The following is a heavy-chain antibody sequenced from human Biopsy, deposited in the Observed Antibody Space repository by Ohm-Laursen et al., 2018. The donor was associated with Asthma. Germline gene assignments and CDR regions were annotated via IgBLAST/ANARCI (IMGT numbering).Heavy chain of an antibody. V-gene: IGHV4-30-4*02. CDR1: GAYIGTPDYH. CDR3: ARVVSYGDIYFGIDV. Sequence: PSDTLSLTCTVSGAYIGTPDYHWSWIRQSPGKGLEWIGFVFYSGTTHYSRSLERRVSISIDTATNEFSMKLWSVTPADTAVYFCARVVSYGDIYFGIDVWGQGTTVTVSS. J-gene: IGHJ6*02. CDR2: VFYSGTT. D-gene: IGHD4-17*01.